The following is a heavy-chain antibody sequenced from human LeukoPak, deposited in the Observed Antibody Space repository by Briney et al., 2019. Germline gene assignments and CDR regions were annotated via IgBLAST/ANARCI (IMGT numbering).Heavy chain of an antibody. J-gene: IGHJ4*02. Sequence: GGSLRLSCSASGFTFSRFAMTWVSQLPGKGLEWDSTISGNGLQTFYADSVKGRFSVSRDNSKKIVYLQMDSLRADDSALYYCAKDANYLDSSGYFIPFDYWGQGTLVTVAS. D-gene: IGHD3-22*01. CDR1: GFTFSRFA. CDR2: ISGNGLQT. CDR3: AKDANYLDSSGYFIPFDY. V-gene: IGHV3-23*01.